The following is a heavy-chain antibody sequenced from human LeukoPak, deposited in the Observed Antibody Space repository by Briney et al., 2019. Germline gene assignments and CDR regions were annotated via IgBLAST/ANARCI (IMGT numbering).Heavy chain of an antibody. V-gene: IGHV3-15*07. CDR1: GFTFSNAW. CDR3: TTYDTKLWFGELLSLDY. J-gene: IGHJ4*02. D-gene: IGHD3-10*01. CDR2: IKSKTDGGTT. Sequence: PGGSLRLSCAASGFTFSNAWMNWVRQAPGKGLEWVGRIKSKTDGGTTDYAAPVKGRFTISRDDSKNTLYLQMNSLKTEDTAVYYCTTYDTKLWFGELLSLDYWGQGTLVTVSS.